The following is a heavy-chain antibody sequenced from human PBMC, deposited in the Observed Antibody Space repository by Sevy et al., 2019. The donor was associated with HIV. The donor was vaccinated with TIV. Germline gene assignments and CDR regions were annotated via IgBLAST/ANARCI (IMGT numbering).Heavy chain of an antibody. J-gene: IGHJ4*02. CDR3: ARDPTQRGACYDFSCGYFDY. CDR1: GFTFSSSA. D-gene: IGHD3-3*01. V-gene: IGHV3-30-3*01. Sequence: GGSLRLSCAASGFTFSSSAMHWVRQAPGKGLEWVAVISYDGSNKYYADSVKGRFTISRDDSKNTLYLRMNSLRNEDTAVYYCARDPTQRGACYDFSCGYFDYWGQGTLVTVS. CDR2: ISYDGSNK.